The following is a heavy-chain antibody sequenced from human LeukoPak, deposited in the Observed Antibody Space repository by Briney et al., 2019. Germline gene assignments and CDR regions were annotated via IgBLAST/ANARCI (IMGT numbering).Heavy chain of an antibody. V-gene: IGHV3-48*02. CDR1: GFTFSSYS. D-gene: IGHD3-10*02. J-gene: IGHJ4*02. Sequence: PGGSLRLSCAASGFTFSSYSMNWVRQAPGKGLEWVSYISSSSSTIYYADSVKGRFTISRDNAKNSLYLQMNSLRDEDTAVYYCASGGQSAYYLVRGVSSYYWGQGTLVTVSS. CDR2: ISSSSSTI. CDR3: ASGGQSAYYLVRGVSSYY.